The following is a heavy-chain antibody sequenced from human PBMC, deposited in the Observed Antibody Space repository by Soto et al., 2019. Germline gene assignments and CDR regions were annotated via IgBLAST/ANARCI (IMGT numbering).Heavy chain of an antibody. D-gene: IGHD3-10*01. CDR1: GGSISSGNYY. CDR3: ARGYYYGSGANWFDP. CDR2: ICYNGST. J-gene: IGHJ5*02. Sequence: QVQLQESGPGLVKPAQTLSLTCTVSGGSISSGNYYWSWIRQHPGQGLDWIGYICYNGSTYYNPSLKSRVTISVDTSKNQFCLRLSSVTAADTAVYYCARGYYYGSGANWFDPWGQGTLVTVSS. V-gene: IGHV4-31*03.